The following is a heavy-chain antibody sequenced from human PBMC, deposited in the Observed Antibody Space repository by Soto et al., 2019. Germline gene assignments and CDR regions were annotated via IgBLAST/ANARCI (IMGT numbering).Heavy chain of an antibody. D-gene: IGHD2-15*01. Sequence: GGSLRLSLAASGFTFDDYTMPWVSQAPGKGLEWVSLISWDGGSTYYADSVKGRFTISRDNSKNSLYLQMNSLRTEDTALYYCAPPRSRRRFSMDVWCQGTTVTVSS. CDR2: ISWDGGST. V-gene: IGHV3-43*01. J-gene: IGHJ6*02. CDR1: GFTFDDYT. CDR3: APPRSRRRFSMDV.